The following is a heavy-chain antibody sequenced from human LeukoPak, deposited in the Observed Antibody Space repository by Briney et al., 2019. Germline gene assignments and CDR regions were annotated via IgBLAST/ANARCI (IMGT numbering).Heavy chain of an antibody. J-gene: IGHJ4*02. CDR3: ARGPHSGYRVDY. V-gene: IGHV5-51*01. Sequence: GEPLKISCKGSGYRFTIYWIGWVRPMPGKGLEWMGIIYPGDSDTRYSPSFQGQVTISADKSISTAYLQWSSLKASDTAMYYFARGPHSGYRVDYWGQGTLVTVSS. CDR1: GYRFTIYW. D-gene: IGHD3-22*01. CDR2: IYPGDSDT.